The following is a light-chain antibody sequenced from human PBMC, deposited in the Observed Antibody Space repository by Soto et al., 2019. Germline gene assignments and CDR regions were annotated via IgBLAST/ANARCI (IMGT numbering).Light chain of an antibody. Sequence: DIQMTQSPSSLSASVGDRVTITCRASQSISSYLNWYQQKPGKAPNLLIYTASSLQSGVPSRFSGSGSVTDFTLTISSLQPEDFATYYCQQNYISPYTFGQGTKLEIK. CDR1: QSISSY. V-gene: IGKV1-39*01. CDR3: QQNYISPYT. CDR2: TAS. J-gene: IGKJ2*01.